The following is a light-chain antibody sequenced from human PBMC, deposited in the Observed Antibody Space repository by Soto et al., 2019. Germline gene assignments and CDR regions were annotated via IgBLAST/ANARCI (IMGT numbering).Light chain of an antibody. CDR1: QSVAKSY. J-gene: IGKJ4*01. V-gene: IGKV3-20*01. CDR3: LQYASSPLT. Sequence: ETVLTQSPGTLSLSPGERATLSCRASQSVAKSYLAWYQHKPGQGPRLLISGASSRVTGIPDRFSGSGSGTDFTLTISRLEPEDFAVYYCLQYASSPLTFGGGTKVEI. CDR2: GAS.